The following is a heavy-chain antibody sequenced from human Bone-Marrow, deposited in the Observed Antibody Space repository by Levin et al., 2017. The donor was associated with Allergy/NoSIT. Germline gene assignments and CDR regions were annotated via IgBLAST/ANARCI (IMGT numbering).Heavy chain of an antibody. V-gene: IGHV3-48*01. CDR1: GFTFSTYS. J-gene: IGHJ6*02. Sequence: SCAASGFTFSTYSMNWVRQAAGKGLEWVSFITTSSSTIYYADSVKGRFTVSRDNAKNSLYLQMNSLRAEDTAVYYCARRYGDYGYGMDVWGQGTTVTVS. D-gene: IGHD4-17*01. CDR3: ARRYGDYGYGMDV. CDR2: ITTSSSTI.